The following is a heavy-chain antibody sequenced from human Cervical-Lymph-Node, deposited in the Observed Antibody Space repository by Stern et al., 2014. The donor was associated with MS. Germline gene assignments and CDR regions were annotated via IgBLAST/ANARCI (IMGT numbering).Heavy chain of an antibody. D-gene: IGHD6-25*01. V-gene: IGHV3-30-3*01. CDR3: ARPAAARYFDY. CDR1: GFTFGRHS. CDR2: ISYDGSSQ. Sequence: VQLVESGGGVVQPGRSLRLSCATSGFTFGRHSMHWVRQVPGKGLEWVAIISYDGSSQHYADSVKGRFTISRDTSNNTLYLQMNSLRIEDTAMYYCARPAAARYFDYWGQGSQVTVSS. J-gene: IGHJ4*02.